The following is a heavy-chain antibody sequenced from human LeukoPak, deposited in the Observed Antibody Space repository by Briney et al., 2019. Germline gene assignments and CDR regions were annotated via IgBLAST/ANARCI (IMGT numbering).Heavy chain of an antibody. D-gene: IGHD3-10*01. CDR3: AKRSGGYKGELGGLFDY. CDR1: XXXXXSXX. J-gene: IGHJ4*02. CDR2: XXGSGGST. Sequence: PGGSLRLSCAAXXXXXXSXXMXXVRXAXXXXXXXXXXXXGSGGSTYYADSVKGRFTISRDNSKNTLYLQMNSLRAEDTAVYYCAKRSGGYKGELGGLFDYWGQGTLVTVSS. V-gene: IGHV3-23*01.